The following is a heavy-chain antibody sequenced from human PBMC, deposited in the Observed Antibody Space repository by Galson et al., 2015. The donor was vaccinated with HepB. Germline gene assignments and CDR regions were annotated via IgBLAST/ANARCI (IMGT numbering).Heavy chain of an antibody. CDR3: ARGYSEDDAFDI. CDR2: MNPNSGNT. D-gene: IGHD2-21*01. CDR1: GYTFTSYD. V-gene: IGHV1-8*01. Sequence: SVKVSCKASGYTFTSYDINWVRQATGQGLEWMGWMNPNSGNTGYAQKFQGRVTMTRNTSISTAYMELSSLRSEDTAVYYCARGYSEDDAFDIWGQGTMVTVSS. J-gene: IGHJ3*02.